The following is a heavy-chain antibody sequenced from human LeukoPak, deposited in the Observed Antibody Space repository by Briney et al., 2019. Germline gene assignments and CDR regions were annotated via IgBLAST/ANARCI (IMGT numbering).Heavy chain of an antibody. V-gene: IGHV4-34*01. D-gene: IGHD4-23*01. Sequence: SSETLSLTCAVYGGSFSGYYWSWIRQPPGKGLEWIGEINHSGGTNYNPSLKSRVTISVDTSKNQFSLKLSSVTAADTAVYYCARGGNEGYFDYWGQGTLVTVSS. CDR2: INHSGGT. J-gene: IGHJ4*02. CDR1: GGSFSGYY. CDR3: ARGGNEGYFDY.